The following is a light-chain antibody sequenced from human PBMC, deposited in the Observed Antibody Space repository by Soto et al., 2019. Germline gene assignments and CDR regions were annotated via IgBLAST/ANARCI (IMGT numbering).Light chain of an antibody. CDR2: GAS. CDR1: QSVSSN. Sequence: EIVMTQSPATLSVSPGERATLSCRASQSVSSNLAWYQQKPGQAPRLFIYGASTRATGIPARFSGSGSGTEFTFSISSLQSEDVAVYYCQQYNNWPLAFGGGTKV. CDR3: QQYNNWPLA. J-gene: IGKJ4*01. V-gene: IGKV3-15*01.